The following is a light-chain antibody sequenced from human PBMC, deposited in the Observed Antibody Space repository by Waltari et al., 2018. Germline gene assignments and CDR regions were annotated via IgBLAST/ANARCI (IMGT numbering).Light chain of an antibody. CDR1: TSDIGAYNY. Sequence: QSALTQPASVSGSPGQSITISCTGTTSDIGAYNYVSWYQQHPGKAPKLMIYDVTRWPSGVSNRFSGSKSGNTASLTISWLQAEDEADYYCTSYTRTNTVMFGGGTKVTVL. CDR2: DVT. CDR3: TSYTRTNTVM. J-gene: IGLJ3*02. V-gene: IGLV2-14*03.